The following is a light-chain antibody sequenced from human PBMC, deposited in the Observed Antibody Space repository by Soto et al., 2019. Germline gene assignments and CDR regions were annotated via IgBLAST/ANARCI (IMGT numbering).Light chain of an antibody. Sequence: DIQMTQSPSSVSASVGDIVTITCRASQGISSWLAWYQQKPGKAPKLLIDAASSLQSGVPSKVSGGGSGTYFTLTTGSLQPEDFATYYCHQANSFPITFGQGTRLEIK. CDR2: AAS. CDR3: HQANSFPIT. J-gene: IGKJ5*01. CDR1: QGISSW. V-gene: IGKV1-12*01.